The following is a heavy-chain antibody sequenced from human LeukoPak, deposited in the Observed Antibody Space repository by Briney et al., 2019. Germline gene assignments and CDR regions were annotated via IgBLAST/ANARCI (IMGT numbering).Heavy chain of an antibody. D-gene: IGHD4-23*01. Sequence: GGSLRLSCAASGFSFSSYWMHWVRQAPGKGLLWVSRINTDGSSTYYADSVKGRFTISRDNAKNTLYLQMNSLRAEDTAVYYCARDHYGGNSDYWGQGTLVTVSS. CDR3: ARDHYGGNSDY. J-gene: IGHJ4*02. V-gene: IGHV3-74*01. CDR2: INTDGSST. CDR1: GFSFSSYW.